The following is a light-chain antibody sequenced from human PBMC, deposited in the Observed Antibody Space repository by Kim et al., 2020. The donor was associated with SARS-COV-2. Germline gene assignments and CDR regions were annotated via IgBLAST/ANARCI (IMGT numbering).Light chain of an antibody. CDR3: QRHNNDPFT. Sequence: DIQMTQSPSSLSASVGDRVTITCRASQDIYNYLSWYQQKPGKAPRLLIYDASTLQSGVPSRFSGSGSGTYFTLTISGLQPEDVATYYCQRHNNDPFTFGPGTKVDIK. CDR2: DAS. CDR1: QDIYNY. J-gene: IGKJ3*01. V-gene: IGKV1-27*01.